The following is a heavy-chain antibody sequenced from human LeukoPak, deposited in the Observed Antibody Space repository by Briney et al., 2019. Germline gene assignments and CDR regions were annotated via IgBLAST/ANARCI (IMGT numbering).Heavy chain of an antibody. CDR1: GGTFSSYA. D-gene: IGHD6-13*01. CDR3: AREGGAAALGNNWFDP. CDR2: IIPIFGTA. Sequence: SVTVSCKASGGTFSSYAISWVRQAPGQGLEWMGGIIPIFGTANYAQKFQGRVTITADESTSTAYMELSSLRSEDTAVYYCAREGGAAALGNNWFDPWGQGTLVTVSS. V-gene: IGHV1-69*13. J-gene: IGHJ5*02.